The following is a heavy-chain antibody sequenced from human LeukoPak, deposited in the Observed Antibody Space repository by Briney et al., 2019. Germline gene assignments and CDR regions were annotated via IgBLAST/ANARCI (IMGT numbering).Heavy chain of an antibody. CDR3: AREYNWDYPFDY. CDR1: GFTFSTYS. CDR2: INSDESSA. D-gene: IGHD1-7*01. J-gene: IGHJ4*02. V-gene: IGHV3-74*01. Sequence: GGSLRLSCAASGFTFSTYSMNWVRQAPGKGLVWVSRINSDESSASYADSVKGRFTISRDNAKNTLYLQMNSLRAEDTAVYYCAREYNWDYPFDYWGQGTLVTVSP.